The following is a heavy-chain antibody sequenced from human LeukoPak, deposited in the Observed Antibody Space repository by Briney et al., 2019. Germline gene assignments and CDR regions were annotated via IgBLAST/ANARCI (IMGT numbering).Heavy chain of an antibody. J-gene: IGHJ4*02. CDR2: MWSDGTKK. CDR3: AKGGKWDVTPFDY. CDR1: GFTFSHYG. V-gene: IGHV3-33*06. Sequence: PGRFLRLSCAASGFTFSHYGMHWVRQAPGKGLEWVAVMWSDGTKKYYADSVKGRLTVSRDTSKHTLYLQVNSLRAEDTAVYYCAKGGKWDVTPFDYWGQGTLVTVSS. D-gene: IGHD1-26*01.